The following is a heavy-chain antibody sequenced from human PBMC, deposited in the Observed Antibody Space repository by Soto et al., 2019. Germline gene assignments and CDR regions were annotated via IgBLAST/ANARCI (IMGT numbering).Heavy chain of an antibody. J-gene: IGHJ4*02. CDR1: VFTFSGYG. Sequence: GGSLRLSCSASVFTFSGYGMHWVRQAPGKGLEWVAVISNDGRNKYYGDSVRGRFTISRDNSKNTLDLQMNSLRPEDTAVYYCARGGHLGYDSSGVLWLGDYCGRGNRGTV. V-gene: IGHV3-30*03. D-gene: IGHD3-22*01. CDR2: ISNDGRNK. CDR3: ARGGHLGYDSSGVLWLGDY.